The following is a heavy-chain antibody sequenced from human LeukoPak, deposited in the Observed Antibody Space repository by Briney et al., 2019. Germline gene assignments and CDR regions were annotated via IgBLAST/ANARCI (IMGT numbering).Heavy chain of an antibody. D-gene: IGHD3-22*01. CDR1: GYSISSGYY. CDR2: IKQDGSEK. Sequence: ETLSLTCAVSGYSISSGYYWGWVRQAPGKGLEWVANIKQDGSEKYYVDSVKGLFTISRDNAKNSLYLQMNSLRAEDTAVYYCARDCRYYYDSSGYYPINWFDPWGQGTLVTVSS. J-gene: IGHJ5*02. V-gene: IGHV3-7*01. CDR3: ARDCRYYYDSSGYYPINWFDP.